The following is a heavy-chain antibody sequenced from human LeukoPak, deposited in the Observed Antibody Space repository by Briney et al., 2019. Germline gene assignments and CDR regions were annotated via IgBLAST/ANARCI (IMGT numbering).Heavy chain of an antibody. CDR1: GFSFSTYS. D-gene: IGHD3-22*01. J-gene: IGHJ4*02. Sequence: GGFLTLSCAGSGFSFSTYSMNWVRQAPGKGLEWVSGITGSGANTYYADSVKGRFTISRDNSKNTLYLRMNSLRAEDTAVYYCYYYDSSGFYPQTKIDYWGQGTLVTVSS. V-gene: IGHV3-23*01. CDR2: ITGSGANT. CDR3: YYYDSSGFYPQTKIDY.